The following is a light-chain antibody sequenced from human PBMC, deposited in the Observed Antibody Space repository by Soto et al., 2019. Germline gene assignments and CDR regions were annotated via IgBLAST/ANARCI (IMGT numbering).Light chain of an antibody. CDR2: GAS. J-gene: IGKJ5*01. CDR1: QSVSSSY. Sequence: EIVLTQSPGTLSLSPGERATLSCRASQSVSSSYLAWYQRKPGQAPRLLIYGASSRATGIPDRFSASGSGTDFTLTISGLEPEDFAVYYCQQYGSSLITFGQGTRLEI. CDR3: QQYGSSLIT. V-gene: IGKV3-20*01.